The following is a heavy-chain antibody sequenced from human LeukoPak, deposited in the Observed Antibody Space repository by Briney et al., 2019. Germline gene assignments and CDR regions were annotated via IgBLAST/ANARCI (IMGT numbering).Heavy chain of an antibody. CDR1: GGTFSSYA. Sequence: GASVKVSCKASGGTFSSYAISWVRQAPGQGLEWMGGIIPIFGTANYAQKFQGRVTITADESTSTAYMELSSLRSEDTAVYYCARPMRARGIAAADWFDPWGQGTLVTVSS. CDR3: ARPMRARGIAAADWFDP. J-gene: IGHJ5*02. D-gene: IGHD6-13*01. V-gene: IGHV1-69*13. CDR2: IIPIFGTA.